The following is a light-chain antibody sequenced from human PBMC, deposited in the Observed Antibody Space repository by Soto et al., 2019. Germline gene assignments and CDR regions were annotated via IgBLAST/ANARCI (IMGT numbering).Light chain of an antibody. Sequence: QSVLTQPASVSGSPGQSITISCTGTSSDVGSHNLVSWYQQLPGKAPKLMIYEITKRPSGVSNRFSGSKSGSTASLTISGLQLEDEADYSCFSYAESSGPVVFGTGIKVTVL. CDR3: FSYAESSGPVV. J-gene: IGLJ1*01. V-gene: IGLV2-23*02. CDR1: SSDVGSHNL. CDR2: EIT.